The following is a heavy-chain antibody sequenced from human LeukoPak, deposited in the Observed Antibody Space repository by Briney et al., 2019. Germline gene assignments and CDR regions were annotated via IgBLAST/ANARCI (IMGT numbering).Heavy chain of an antibody. CDR3: ARDQTYYGSGGRFDP. Sequence: SETLSLTCTVSGGSISSGGYYWSWIRQHPGKGLEWIGYIYYSGSTYYNPSLKSRVTISVDTSKNQFSLKLSSVTAADTAVYYCARDQTYYGSGGRFDPWGQGTLVTVSS. CDR1: GGSISSGGYY. CDR2: IYYSGST. V-gene: IGHV4-31*03. J-gene: IGHJ5*02. D-gene: IGHD3-10*01.